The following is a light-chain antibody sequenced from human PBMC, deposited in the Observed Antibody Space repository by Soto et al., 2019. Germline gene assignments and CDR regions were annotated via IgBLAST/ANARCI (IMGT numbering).Light chain of an antibody. CDR2: KAS. CDR3: VQGTHWPPT. J-gene: IGKJ1*01. Sequence: VVMTQSPLSLPVTLGQPASISCRSSQSLVYSDGNAYLTWFHQRPGQSPRRLIYKASNRDSGVPGRFSGSGSGTDFTLQINRVEAEDVGVYYCVQGTHWPPTFGRGTRVEIK. CDR1: QSLVYSDGNAY. V-gene: IGKV2-30*01.